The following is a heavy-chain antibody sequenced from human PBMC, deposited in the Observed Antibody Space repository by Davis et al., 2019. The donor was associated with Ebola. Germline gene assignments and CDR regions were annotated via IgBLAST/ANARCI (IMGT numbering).Heavy chain of an antibody. Sequence: PSETLSLTCTVSGGSISRYYSSWIRQSPGKRLEWIGSPYHRGSTTYNPSLKTRVSMSVDPSTTQFSLTLSSVTASDTAVYYCARGIAAEYLQNWGRGTHVIVSS. CDR3: ARGIAAEYLQN. CDR1: GGSISRYY. CDR2: PYHRGST. J-gene: IGHJ1*01. V-gene: IGHV4-4*09.